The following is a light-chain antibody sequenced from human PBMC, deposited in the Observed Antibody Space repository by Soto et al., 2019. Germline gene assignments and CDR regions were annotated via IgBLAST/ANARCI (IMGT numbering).Light chain of an antibody. V-gene: IGKV1-5*01. CDR3: QQYNSYPWT. Sequence: DIQMTQSPSTLSASVGDRVTITCRASQSISSWLAWYQQKPGKAPKLLIYDPSSLESGVPSRFSGSGSGTEFTLTISSLQTDDFAPYYCQQYNSYPWTFGQGTKVEIK. CDR2: DPS. J-gene: IGKJ1*01. CDR1: QSISSW.